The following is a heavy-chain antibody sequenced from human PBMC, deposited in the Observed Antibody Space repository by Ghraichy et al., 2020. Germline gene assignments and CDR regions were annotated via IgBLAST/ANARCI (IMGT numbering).Heavy chain of an antibody. CDR3: ASDIVVVPAAMGGMDV. V-gene: IGHV1-2*02. CDR2: INPNSGGT. J-gene: IGHJ6*02. CDR1: GYTFTGYY. D-gene: IGHD2-2*01. Sequence: ASVKVSCKASGYTFTGYYMHWVRQAPGQGLEWMGWINPNSGGTNYAQKFQGRVTMTRDTSISTAYMELSRLRSDDTAVYYCASDIVVVPAAMGGMDVWGQGTTVTVSS.